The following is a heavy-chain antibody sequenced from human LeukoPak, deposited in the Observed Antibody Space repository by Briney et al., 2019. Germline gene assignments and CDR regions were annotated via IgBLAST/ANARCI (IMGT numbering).Heavy chain of an antibody. D-gene: IGHD6-13*01. Sequence: ASVKVSCKASGYTFTSYGISWVRQAPGQGLEWMGWISAYNGNTNYAQKLQGRVTMTTDTSTSTAYMELRSLRSDDTAVYYCARDASGYSSSWYWDYYYYYGMDVWGQGTTVTVSS. J-gene: IGHJ6*02. CDR2: ISAYNGNT. CDR1: GYTFTSYG. V-gene: IGHV1-18*01. CDR3: ARDASGYSSSWYWDYYYYYGMDV.